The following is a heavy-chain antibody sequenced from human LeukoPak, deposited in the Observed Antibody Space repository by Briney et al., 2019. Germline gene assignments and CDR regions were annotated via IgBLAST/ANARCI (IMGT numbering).Heavy chain of an antibody. D-gene: IGHD3-22*01. J-gene: IGHJ3*02. CDR3: ARTITMIVVVIRPDAFDI. CDR2: ISAYNGNT. V-gene: IGHV1-18*01. Sequence: ASVKVSCKASGYTFTGYGISWVRQAPGQGLEWMGWISAYNGNTNYAQKLQGRVTMTTDTSTSTAYMELRSLRSDDTAVYYCARTITMIVVVIRPDAFDIWGQGTMVTVSS. CDR1: GYTFTGYG.